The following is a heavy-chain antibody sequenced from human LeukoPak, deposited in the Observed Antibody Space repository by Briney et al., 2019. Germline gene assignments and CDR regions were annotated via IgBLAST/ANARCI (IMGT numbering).Heavy chain of an antibody. CDR1: GFTFSSYA. D-gene: IGHD6-13*01. J-gene: IGHJ4*02. CDR2: ISYDGSNK. CDR3: ARGRGMFDY. Sequence: GRSLRLSCAASGFTFSSYAMHWVRQAPGKGLEWVAVISYDGSNKYYADSVKGRFTISRDNAKNSLYLQMNSLRAEDTAVYYCARGRGMFDYWGQGTLVTVSS. V-gene: IGHV3-30-3*01.